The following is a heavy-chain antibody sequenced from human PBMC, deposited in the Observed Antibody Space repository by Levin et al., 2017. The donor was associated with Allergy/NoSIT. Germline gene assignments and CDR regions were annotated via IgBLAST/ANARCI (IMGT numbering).Heavy chain of an antibody. Sequence: GESLKISCQGSGYSFTSYRISWVRQMPGKGLEWMGRIDPSDSYTNYSPSFQGHVTISADKSISTAYLQWSSLKASDTAMYYCARHASTYYDFWSGYYTFRYYFDYWGQGTLVTVSS. D-gene: IGHD3-3*01. CDR2: IDPSDSYT. CDR1: GYSFTSYR. V-gene: IGHV5-10-1*01. CDR3: ARHASTYYDFWSGYYTFRYYFDY. J-gene: IGHJ4*02.